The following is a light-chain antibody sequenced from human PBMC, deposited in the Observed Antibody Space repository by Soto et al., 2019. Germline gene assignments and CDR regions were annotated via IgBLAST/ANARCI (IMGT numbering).Light chain of an antibody. CDR1: QGISTY. CDR2: AAS. V-gene: IGKV1-39*01. CDR3: KQSYSTTWT. J-gene: IGKJ1*01. Sequence: DIQMTQSPSTLSASVGDRVTITCRASQGISTYLNWYQKKPGKAPKLLIYAASSLQSGVQSRFSGSGSETDFTLTIRSLQPEDFATYSCKQSYSTTWTFGQGTKVDIK.